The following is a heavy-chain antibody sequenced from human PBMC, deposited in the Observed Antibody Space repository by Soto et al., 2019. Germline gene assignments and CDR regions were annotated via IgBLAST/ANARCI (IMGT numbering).Heavy chain of an antibody. Sequence: HPGGSLRLSCAASGFTFSSYWMSWVRQAPGKGLEWVANIKQDGSEKYYVDSVKGRFTISRDNAKNSLYLQMNSLRAEDTAVYYCARSVAGTLALFDYWGQGTLVTVSS. V-gene: IGHV3-7*01. CDR3: ARSVAGTLALFDY. J-gene: IGHJ4*02. CDR2: IKQDGSEK. D-gene: IGHD6-19*01. CDR1: GFTFSSYW.